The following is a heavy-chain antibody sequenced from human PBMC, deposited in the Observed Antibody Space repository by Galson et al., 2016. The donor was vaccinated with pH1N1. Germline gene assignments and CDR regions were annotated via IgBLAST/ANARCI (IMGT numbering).Heavy chain of an antibody. CDR2: ISSSSTYI. V-gene: IGHV3-21*01. CDR3: ARALYYGGNSIAFDV. D-gene: IGHD4-23*01. Sequence: SLRLSCAASGFTFSSYVMNWVRRAPGKGLEWVSSISSSSTYIYYADSVRGRFTISRDNAKNSLYLQMNSLRAEDTAVYYCARALYYGGNSIAFDVWGQGTMVTVSS. CDR1: GFTFSSYV. J-gene: IGHJ3*01.